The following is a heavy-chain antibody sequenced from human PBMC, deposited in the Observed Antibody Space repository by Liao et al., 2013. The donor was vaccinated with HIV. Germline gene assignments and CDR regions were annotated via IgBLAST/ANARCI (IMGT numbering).Heavy chain of an antibody. J-gene: IGHJ3*02. V-gene: IGHV4-4*07. D-gene: IGHD3-3*01. CDR2: IYTSGST. CDR1: GGSISSYY. Sequence: QVQLQESGPGLVKPSETLSLTCTVSGGSISSYYWSWIRQPAGKGLEWIGRIYTSGSTNYNPSLKSRVTMSVDTSKNQFSLKLSSVTAADTAVYYCARRGRFDFWSGYYRGDAFDIWGQGTMVTVSS. CDR3: ARRGRFDFWSGYYRGDAFDI.